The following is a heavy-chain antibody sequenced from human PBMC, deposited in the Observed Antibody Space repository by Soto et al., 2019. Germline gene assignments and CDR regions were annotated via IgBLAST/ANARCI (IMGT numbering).Heavy chain of an antibody. Sequence: EVQVVESGGGLVQPGGSLRLSCAGSGFSFSDHHMDWVRQAPGKGLEWVGRSRNRAKKYTTEYAASVKGRFTISRDDSKNSLYLKKNSLKTENTALNHGESISAAAWNAFDIWGQGTMVTVSP. CDR3: ESISAAAWNAFDI. J-gene: IGHJ3*02. CDR1: GFSFSDHH. V-gene: IGHV3-72*01. CDR2: SRNRAKKYTT. D-gene: IGHD6-13*01.